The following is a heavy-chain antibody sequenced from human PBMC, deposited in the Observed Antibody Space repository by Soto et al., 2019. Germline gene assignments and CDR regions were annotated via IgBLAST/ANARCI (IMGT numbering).Heavy chain of an antibody. V-gene: IGHV4-4*02. Sequence: QVQLQASGPGLVKPSGTLSLTCAVSGDSISNNHWWSWVRQPPGKGLEWIGEMYHSGSTNCNPSPKSRVTIAMDKSKNQFSLDLRSVTAADTAVYYCAWQYTSNTWYGLGYWGQGTLVTVPS. CDR3: AWQYTSNTWYGLGY. D-gene: IGHD6-19*01. CDR1: GDSISNNHW. CDR2: MYHSGST. J-gene: IGHJ4*02.